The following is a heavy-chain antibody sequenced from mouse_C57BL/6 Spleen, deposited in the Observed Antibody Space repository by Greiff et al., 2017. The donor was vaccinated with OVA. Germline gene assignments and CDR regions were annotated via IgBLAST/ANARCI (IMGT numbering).Heavy chain of an antibody. CDR1: GYTFTDYN. CDR3: ARGGLGRGWYFDV. J-gene: IGHJ1*03. D-gene: IGHD4-1*01. CDR2: INPNNGGT. V-gene: IGHV1-22*01. Sequence: EVQLQQSGPELVKPGASVKMSCKASGYTFTDYNMHWVKQSHGKSLEWIGYINPNNGGTSYNQKFKGKATLTVIKSSSTAYMELRSLTSEDSAVYYCARGGLGRGWYFDVWGTGTTVTVSS.